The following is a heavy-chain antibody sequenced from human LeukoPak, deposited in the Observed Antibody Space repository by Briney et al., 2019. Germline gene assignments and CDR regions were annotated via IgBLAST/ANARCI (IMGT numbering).Heavy chain of an antibody. CDR3: ARDWVAGVLFDAFDI. Sequence: PGGSLRLSCETSGFTFSSYGMHWLRQAPGKGLEGVANIKEDGSETYYVDSVKGRFTISRDNAKNSLYLHMNSLTAEDTAMYYCARDWVAGVLFDAFDIWGQGTMVSVSS. D-gene: IGHD3-10*01. J-gene: IGHJ3*02. CDR2: IKEDGSET. V-gene: IGHV3-7*01. CDR1: GFTFSSYG.